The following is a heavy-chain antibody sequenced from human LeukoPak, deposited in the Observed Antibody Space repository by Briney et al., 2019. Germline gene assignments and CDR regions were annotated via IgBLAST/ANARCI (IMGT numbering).Heavy chain of an antibody. CDR3: VRGNYDNRGYSNAFDI. CDR2: IYYDGNT. J-gene: IGHJ3*02. CDR1: GASISSSY. D-gene: IGHD3-22*01. Sequence: SETLSLTCTVSGASISSSYWSWILQPPGERLEWIGFIYYDGNTNSNPSLKSRVTISADTSKNQFSLKLTSVTAADTAVYYCVRGNYDNRGYSNAFDIWGQGTMVTVSS. V-gene: IGHV4-59*01.